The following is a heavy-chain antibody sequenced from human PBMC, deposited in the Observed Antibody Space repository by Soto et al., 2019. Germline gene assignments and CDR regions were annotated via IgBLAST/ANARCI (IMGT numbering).Heavy chain of an antibody. CDR2: ISYSGGST. CDR3: AKDRARGYCTSTGCYGDFYYYMDV. CDR1: GFTLSSYA. J-gene: IGHJ6*03. Sequence: GGSLRLSCAASGFTLSSYAMNWVRQAPGKGLEWVSGISYSGGSTYYADSVKGRFTISRDNSKNTLHLQMNTLRAEDTAVYYCAKDRARGYCTSTGCYGDFYYYMDVWGIGTTVTVSS. D-gene: IGHD2-2*01. V-gene: IGHV3-23*01.